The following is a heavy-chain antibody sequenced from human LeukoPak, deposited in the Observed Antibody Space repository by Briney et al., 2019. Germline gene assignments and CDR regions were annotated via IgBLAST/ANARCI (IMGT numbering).Heavy chain of an antibody. J-gene: IGHJ6*03. CDR1: GFTFSDYY. V-gene: IGHV3-11*01. CDR2: ISSSGSTI. D-gene: IGHD3-10*01. Sequence: GGSLRLSCAASGFTFSDYYMSWIRQAPGKGLEWVSYISSSGSTIYYADSVKGRFTISRDNAKNSLYLQMNSLRAEDTAVYYCARVEEYYGSGSYYYYYMDVWGKGTTVTISS. CDR3: ARVEEYYGSGSYYYYYMDV.